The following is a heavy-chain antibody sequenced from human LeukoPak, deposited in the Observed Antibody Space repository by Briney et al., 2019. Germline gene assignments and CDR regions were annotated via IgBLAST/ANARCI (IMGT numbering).Heavy chain of an antibody. D-gene: IGHD6-13*01. CDR1: GFTFSSYA. J-gene: IGHJ4*02. CDR2: ISGSGGST. V-gene: IGHV3-23*01. Sequence: GGSLRLSCAASGFTFSSYAMSWVRQAPGKGLEWVSAISGSGGSTYYADSVKGRFTISRGNSKNTLYLQMNNLRAEDTAVYYCAKESSSSWYYFDYWGQGTLVTVSS. CDR3: AKESSSSWYYFDY.